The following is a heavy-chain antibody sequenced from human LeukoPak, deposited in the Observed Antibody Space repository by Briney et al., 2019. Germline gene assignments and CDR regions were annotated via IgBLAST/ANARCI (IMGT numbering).Heavy chain of an antibody. V-gene: IGHV4-59*08. CDR1: GXXXXXXY. J-gene: IGHJ4*02. CDR3: ATQARIVGATGYFDY. Sequence: SETLSLTCSVXGXXXXXXYXXXXXXPXXXXLXXXXXXXYSGXTNYXPXLKSRVTXSXDTSKNQFSLKLSSVTAADTAVYYCATQARIVGATGYFDYWGQGTLVTVSS. CDR2: XXYSGXT. D-gene: IGHD1-26*01.